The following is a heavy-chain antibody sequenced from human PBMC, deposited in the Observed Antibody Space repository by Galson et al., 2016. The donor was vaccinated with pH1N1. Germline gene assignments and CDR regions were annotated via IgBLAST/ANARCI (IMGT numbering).Heavy chain of an antibody. Sequence: SVKVSCKASGYTFTGNYVHWVRQAPGQGLEWMGWINPDSGGTNYAQRFQSRVTMTRDTSISTAYMELSRLTSDDTAVYYCTRVGRLRSDFDPWGQGTLVTVSS. D-gene: IGHD3-16*01. V-gene: IGHV1-2*02. CDR3: TRVGRLRSDFDP. CDR1: GYTFTGNY. CDR2: INPDSGGT. J-gene: IGHJ5*02.